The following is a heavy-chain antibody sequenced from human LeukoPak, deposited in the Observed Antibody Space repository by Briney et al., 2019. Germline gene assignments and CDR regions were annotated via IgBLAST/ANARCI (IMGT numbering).Heavy chain of an antibody. J-gene: IGHJ5*02. Sequence: SETLSLTCTVSGGSISSSSYYWGWIRQPPGKGLEWIGSIYYSGSTNYNPSLKSRVTISVDTSKNQFSLKLSSVTAADTAVYYCARGGPNYYGSGSYYKRRDWFDPWGQGTLVTVSS. D-gene: IGHD3-10*01. CDR3: ARGGPNYYGSGSYYKRRDWFDP. CDR1: GGSISSSSYY. V-gene: IGHV4-39*07. CDR2: IYYSGST.